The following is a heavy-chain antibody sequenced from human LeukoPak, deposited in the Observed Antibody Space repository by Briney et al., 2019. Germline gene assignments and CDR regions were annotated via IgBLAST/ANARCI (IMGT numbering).Heavy chain of an antibody. Sequence: GASVKVSCKASGYTFTSYGISWVRQAPGQGLEWMGWISAYHGNTYYAQKPQGRVTLTTDTSTNTAYMELRSLRSDDTAVYYCARDLYYYDSSGYHDVFDIWGQGTMVTVSS. J-gene: IGHJ3*02. CDR2: ISAYHGNT. CDR1: GYTFTSYG. D-gene: IGHD3-22*01. V-gene: IGHV1-18*01. CDR3: ARDLYYYDSSGYHDVFDI.